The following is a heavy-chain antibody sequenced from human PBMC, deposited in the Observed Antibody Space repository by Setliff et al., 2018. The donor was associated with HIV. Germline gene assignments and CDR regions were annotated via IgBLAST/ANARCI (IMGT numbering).Heavy chain of an antibody. CDR1: GFTFSSYW. Sequence: LRLSCAASGFTFSSYWMSWVRQAPGKGLEWVANIKQDGSEKYYVDSVKGRFTISRDNAKNSLYLQMNSLRAEDTAVYYCARDEVAGTVRNYYYYGMDVWGQGTTVTVSS. CDR2: IKQDGSEK. CDR3: ARDEVAGTVRNYYYYGMDV. D-gene: IGHD6-19*01. V-gene: IGHV3-7*01. J-gene: IGHJ6*02.